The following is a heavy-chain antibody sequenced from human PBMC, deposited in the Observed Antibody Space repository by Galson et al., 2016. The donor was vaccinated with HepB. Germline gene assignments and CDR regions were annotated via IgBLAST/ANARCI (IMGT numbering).Heavy chain of an antibody. CDR2: ISADNGDT. CDR3: AREHSYDSGDEYYEWWDY. J-gene: IGHJ4*02. Sequence: SVKVSCKAAGYTFSNYGISWVRQAPGRGLEWMGWISADNGDTKYAQKVQGRVTMTTDSSTTTAYLELRRLISDDTAVYFCAREHSYDSGDEYYEWWDYWGQGTLVTVSS. V-gene: IGHV1-18*01. CDR1: GYTFSNYG. D-gene: IGHD2-15*01.